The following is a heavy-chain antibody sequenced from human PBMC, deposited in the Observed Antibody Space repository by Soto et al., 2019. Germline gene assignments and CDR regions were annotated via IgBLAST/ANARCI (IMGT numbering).Heavy chain of an antibody. J-gene: IGHJ6*02. D-gene: IGHD3-22*01. CDR1: GGSFGAYY. CDR2: INHNGST. Sequence: SETLSLTCAVYGGSFGAYYWSWIRQPPGKGLEWIGEINHNGSTNYNPSLKSRVTISVDTSKNQFSLKLSSVTAADTAVYYCARGRGVVMGRYYGMDVWGQGTTVTVSS. CDR3: ARGRGVVMGRYYGMDV. V-gene: IGHV4-34*01.